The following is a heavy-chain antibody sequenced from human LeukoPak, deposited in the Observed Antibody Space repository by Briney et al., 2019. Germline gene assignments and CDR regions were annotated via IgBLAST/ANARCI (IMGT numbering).Heavy chain of an antibody. CDR1: GYTFTGYY. Sequence: ASVTVSCKASGYTFTGYYMHWVRQAPGQGLEWMGWINPNSGGTNYAQKFQGRVTMTRDTSISTAYMELSRLRSDDTAVYYCARGHLLYDSSGYPIYYFDYWGQGTLVTVSS. CDR3: ARGHLLYDSSGYPIYYFDY. J-gene: IGHJ4*02. CDR2: INPNSGGT. D-gene: IGHD3-22*01. V-gene: IGHV1-2*02.